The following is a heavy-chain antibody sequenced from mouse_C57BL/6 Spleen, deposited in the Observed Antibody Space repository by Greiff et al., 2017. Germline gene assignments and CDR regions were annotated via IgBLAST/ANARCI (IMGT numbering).Heavy chain of an antibody. CDR1: GYTFTDYY. V-gene: IGHV1-26*01. CDR3: ARYWGDD. CDR2: INPNNGGT. J-gene: IGHJ4*01. Sequence: VQLQQSGPELVKPGASVKISCKASGYTFTDYYMNWVKQSHGKSLEWIGDINPNNGGTSYNQKFKGKATLTVDKSSSTAYMELRSLTSEDSAVYYCARYWGDDWGQGTSVTVSS. D-gene: IGHD4-1*01.